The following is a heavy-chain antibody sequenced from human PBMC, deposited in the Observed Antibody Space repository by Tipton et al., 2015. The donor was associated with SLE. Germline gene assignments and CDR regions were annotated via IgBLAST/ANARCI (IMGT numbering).Heavy chain of an antibody. CDR3: ARWIPLTGINV. Sequence: TLSLTCTVSGGSISSGGYYWTWIRQLPGKGLEWIGYIYYSGNTCYNPSLGSRLTISLGTSKNQFSLKLTSVTAADTAVYYCARWIPLTGINVWGQGATVTVSS. V-gene: IGHV4-31*03. D-gene: IGHD5-18*01. J-gene: IGHJ6*02. CDR1: GGSISSGGYY. CDR2: IYYSGNT.